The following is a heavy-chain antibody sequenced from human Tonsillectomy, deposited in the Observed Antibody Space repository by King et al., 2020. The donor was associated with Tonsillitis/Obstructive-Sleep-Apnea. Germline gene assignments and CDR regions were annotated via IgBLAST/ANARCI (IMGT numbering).Heavy chain of an antibody. D-gene: IGHD3-16*01. V-gene: IGHV4-34*01. J-gene: IGHJ3*02. CDR2: ISHSGST. CDR1: SGYY. CDR3: ATDNWGCSAFDI. Sequence: SGYYWTWIRQPTGKGLEWIGEISHSGSTNYNPSLKSRVTISVYPSKNQFSLKLSSVTAADTAVYDCATDNWGCSAFDIWDQRTLVTVSS.